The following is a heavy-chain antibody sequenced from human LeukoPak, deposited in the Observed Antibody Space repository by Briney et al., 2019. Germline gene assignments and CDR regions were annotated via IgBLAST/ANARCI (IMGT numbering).Heavy chain of an antibody. V-gene: IGHV3-20*04. Sequence: GGSLRLSCVASGFTFDDYEMSWVRQAPGKGLGWVSGINWNGGSTGYADSVKGRFTISRDNAKNSLYLQMNSLRAEDTALYYCATRVVAYFDYWGQGTLVTVSS. CDR3: ATRVVAYFDY. D-gene: IGHD2-2*01. CDR1: GFTFDDYE. J-gene: IGHJ4*02. CDR2: INWNGGST.